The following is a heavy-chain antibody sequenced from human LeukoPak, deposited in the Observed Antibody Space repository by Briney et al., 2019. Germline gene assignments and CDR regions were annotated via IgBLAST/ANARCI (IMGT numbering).Heavy chain of an antibody. CDR1: GFTFSSYA. D-gene: IGHD1-26*01. V-gene: IGHV3-30*01. J-gene: IGHJ4*02. Sequence: PGRSLRLSCAASGFTFSSYAMHWVRQAPGKGLEWVAVISYDGSNKYYADSVKGRFTISRDNSKNTLYLQMNSLRAKDTAVYYCARGVVGATPYFDYWGQGTLVTVSS. CDR2: ISYDGSNK. CDR3: ARGVVGATPYFDY.